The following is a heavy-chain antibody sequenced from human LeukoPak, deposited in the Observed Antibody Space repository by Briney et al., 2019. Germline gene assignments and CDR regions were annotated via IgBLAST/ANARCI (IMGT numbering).Heavy chain of an antibody. CDR2: INHSGST. CDR3: ARGRGYSYGRPHYYYYMDV. J-gene: IGHJ6*03. V-gene: IGHV4-38-2*02. D-gene: IGHD5-18*01. Sequence: SETLSLTCTVSGYSISSGYYWGWIRQPPGKGLEWIGEINHSGSTNYNPSLKSRVTISVDTSKNQFSLKLSSVTAADTAVYYCARGRGYSYGRPHYYYYMDVWGKGTTVTVSS. CDR1: GYSISSGYY.